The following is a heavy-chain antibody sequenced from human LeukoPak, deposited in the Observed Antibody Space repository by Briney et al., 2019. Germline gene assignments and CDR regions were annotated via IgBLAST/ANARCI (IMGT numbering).Heavy chain of an antibody. V-gene: IGHV1-69*06. Sequence: SVKVSCKASGGTFSIYAISWVRQAPGQGLECMGGIIPILGTAHYTQNFQGRVTIIADKSTNTAYMELSSLRSENTAVYYRASRMDKGRRYSYGVDYWGQGTLVTVSS. J-gene: IGHJ4*02. CDR2: IIPILGTA. D-gene: IGHD5-18*01. CDR3: ASRMDKGRRYSYGVDY. CDR1: GGTFSIYA.